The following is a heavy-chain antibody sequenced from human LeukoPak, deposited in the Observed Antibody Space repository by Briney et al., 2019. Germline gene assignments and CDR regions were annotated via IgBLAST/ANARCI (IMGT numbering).Heavy chain of an antibody. V-gene: IGHV3-7*01. Sequence: PGGSLRLSCAASGFTLGSYWMSWVRQAPGKGLEWVANIKQDGSDKYYVDSVKGRFTVSRDNAQSSLYLQINSLRAEDTAVYYCVRVGRSAFDIWGQGTMVTVSS. CDR1: GFTLGSYW. CDR2: IKQDGSDK. CDR3: VRVGRSAFDI. J-gene: IGHJ3*02.